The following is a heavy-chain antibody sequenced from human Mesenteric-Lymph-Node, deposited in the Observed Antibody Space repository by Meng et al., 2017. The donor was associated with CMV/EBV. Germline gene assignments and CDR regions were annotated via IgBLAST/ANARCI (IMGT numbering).Heavy chain of an antibody. D-gene: IGHD6-6*01. J-gene: IGHJ4*02. CDR3: ARRSSSSTHLDY. Sequence: ASVKVSCKASGYTFTSYDINWVRQATGQGLEWMAIINPSGGNTNYAQKFQGRVTLTRDTSTSTVYMELSSLISEDTAVYYCARRSSSSTHLDYWGQGTLVTVSS. CDR1: GYTFTSYD. CDR2: INPSGGNT. V-gene: IGHV1-46*01.